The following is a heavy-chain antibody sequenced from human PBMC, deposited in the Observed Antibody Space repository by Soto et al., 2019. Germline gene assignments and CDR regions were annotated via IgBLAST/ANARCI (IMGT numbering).Heavy chain of an antibody. CDR1: GYTFIRYG. J-gene: IGHJ6*02. V-gene: IGHV1-18*01. CDR3: ERGGYYDNVWGKLSHYGLDV. Sequence: QVQLVQSASEVMKPGASVKVSCKASGYTFIRYGITWVRQAPGQRLEWMGWISPYNDQTIYAQKLQGRVTTTADTSTRTVYMQLRSLKSDDTAVYYGERGGYYDNVWGKLSHYGLDVWGQGTSVTVSS. CDR2: ISPYNDQT. D-gene: IGHD3-16*01.